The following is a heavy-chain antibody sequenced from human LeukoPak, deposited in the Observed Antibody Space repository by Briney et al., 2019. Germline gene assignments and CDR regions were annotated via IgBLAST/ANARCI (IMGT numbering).Heavy chain of an antibody. D-gene: IGHD5-12*01. CDR2: IIPTSGET. V-gene: IGHV1-2*02. CDR3: ARDLVVGYGPPSFDF. CDR1: GYSFSDYY. Sequence: ASVKVSCKASGYSFSDYYTHWIRQAPGQGLEWMGWIIPTSGETKYAQRFQGRVTMTRDMSMSTAFMELSRLTSDDTAVYYCARDLVVGYGPPSFDFWGQGTLVTVSS. J-gene: IGHJ4*02.